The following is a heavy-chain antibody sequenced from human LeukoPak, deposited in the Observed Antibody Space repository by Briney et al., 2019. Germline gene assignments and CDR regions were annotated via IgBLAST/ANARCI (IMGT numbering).Heavy chain of an antibody. CDR1: GFTFSSYG. J-gene: IGHJ5*02. Sequence: GGSLRLSCAASGFTFSSYGMHWVRQAPGKGLEWVAFIRYDGGNKYYGDSVKGRFTTSRDNSKNTLYLQMNSLRAEDTAIYYCATDGSGWSRSSWGQGTLVTVSS. V-gene: IGHV3-30*02. D-gene: IGHD6-19*01. CDR3: ATDGSGWSRSS. CDR2: IRYDGGNK.